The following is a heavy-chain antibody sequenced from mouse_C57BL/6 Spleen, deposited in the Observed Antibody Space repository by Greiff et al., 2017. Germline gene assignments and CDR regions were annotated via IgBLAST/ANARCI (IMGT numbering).Heavy chain of an antibody. CDR3: ARAHDSSLFAY. Sequence: VQLQQSGAELVRPGTSVKVSCKASGYAFTNYLIEWVKQRPGQGLEWIGVINPGSGGTNYNEKFKGKATLTADKSSSTAYMQLISLTSEDSAVYFCARAHDSSLFAYWGQGTLVTVSA. J-gene: IGHJ3*01. V-gene: IGHV1-54*01. D-gene: IGHD1-1*01. CDR2: INPGSGGT. CDR1: GYAFTNYL.